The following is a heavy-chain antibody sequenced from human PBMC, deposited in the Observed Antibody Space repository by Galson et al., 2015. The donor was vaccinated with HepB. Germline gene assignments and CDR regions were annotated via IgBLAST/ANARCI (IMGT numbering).Heavy chain of an antibody. D-gene: IGHD2-2*02. CDR2: IYYSGST. CDR1: GGSISSSSYY. Sequence: ETLSLTCTVSGGSISSSSYYWGWIRQPPGKGLEWIGSIYYSGSTYYNPSLKSRVTISVDTSKNQFSLKLSSVTAADTAVYYCARVDCSSTSCYTPSKGERNYYYYGMDVWGQGTTVTVSS. J-gene: IGHJ6*02. CDR3: ARVDCSSTSCYTPSKGERNYYYYGMDV. V-gene: IGHV4-39*07.